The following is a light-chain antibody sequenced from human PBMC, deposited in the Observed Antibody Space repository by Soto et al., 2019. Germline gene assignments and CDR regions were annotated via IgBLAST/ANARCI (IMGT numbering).Light chain of an antibody. CDR3: SSFTSNSILV. CDR1: SSDVCAYNY. Sequence: QSALTQPASVSGSPGQSITISCTGTSSDVCAYNYVSWYQQHPGKAPKLMIYDVTDRPSGVSNRFSASKSGSPASLTISGLRADDEADYYCSSFTSNSILVFGGGTKVTVL. CDR2: DVT. J-gene: IGLJ2*01. V-gene: IGLV2-14*03.